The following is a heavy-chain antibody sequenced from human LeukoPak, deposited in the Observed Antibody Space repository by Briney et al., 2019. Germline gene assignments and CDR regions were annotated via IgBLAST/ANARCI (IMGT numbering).Heavy chain of an antibody. CDR1: GGSISSYY. J-gene: IGHJ3*02. CDR2: IYYSWST. Sequence: SEALSLTLTVSGGSISSYYWNWIGQHAGKGLEWIGYIYYSWSTNYNPSLKSRVTISVDTSKNQFSLKLSSVTAADTAVYYCAGRLWRRDGYNLSAFDIWGQGTMVTVSS. V-gene: IGHV4-59*01. CDR3: AGRLWRRDGYNLSAFDI. D-gene: IGHD5-24*01.